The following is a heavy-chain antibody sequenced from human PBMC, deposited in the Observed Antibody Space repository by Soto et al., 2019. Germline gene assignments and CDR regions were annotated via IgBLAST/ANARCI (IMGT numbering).Heavy chain of an antibody. J-gene: IGHJ4*02. Sequence: PGGSLRLSCAASGFTFDDYAMHWVRQAPGKGLEWVSGISWNSGSIGYADSVKGRFTISRDNAKNSLYLQMNSLRAEDTALYYCARDQTTVVTPSFDYWGQGTLVTVSS. D-gene: IGHD4-17*01. CDR3: ARDQTTVVTPSFDY. V-gene: IGHV3-9*01. CDR1: GFTFDDYA. CDR2: ISWNSGSI.